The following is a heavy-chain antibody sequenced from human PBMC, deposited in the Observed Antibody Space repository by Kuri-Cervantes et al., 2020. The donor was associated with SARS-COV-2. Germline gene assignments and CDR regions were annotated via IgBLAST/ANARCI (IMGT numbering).Heavy chain of an antibody. Sequence: ASVKVSCKAPGYTFTGYYMHWVRQAPGQGLEWMGWINPNSGGTNYAQKFQGRVTMTRDTSISTAYMELSRLRSDDTAVYYCARDPSYYDSSGYYSPDAPQFDYWGQGTLVTVSS. V-gene: IGHV1-2*02. D-gene: IGHD3-22*01. CDR3: ARDPSYYDSSGYYSPDAPQFDY. CDR1: GYTFTGYY. J-gene: IGHJ4*02. CDR2: INPNSGGT.